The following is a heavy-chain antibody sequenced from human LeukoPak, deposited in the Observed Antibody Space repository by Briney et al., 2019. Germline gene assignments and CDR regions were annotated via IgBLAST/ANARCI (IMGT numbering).Heavy chain of an antibody. Sequence: SETPSLTCAVYGGAFSGYYWSWIRQPPGKGLEWIGEINHSGSTNYNPSLKSRVTISVDTSKNQFSLKLSSVTAADTAVYYCAGALPAAHYGMDVWGQGTTVTVSS. J-gene: IGHJ6*02. CDR2: INHSGST. CDR1: GGAFSGYY. CDR3: AGALPAAHYGMDV. D-gene: IGHD2-2*01. V-gene: IGHV4-34*01.